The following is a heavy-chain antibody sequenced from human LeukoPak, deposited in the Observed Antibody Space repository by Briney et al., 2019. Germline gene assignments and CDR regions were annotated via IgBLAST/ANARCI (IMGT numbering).Heavy chain of an antibody. V-gene: IGHV1-69*01. CDR3: ARVKGDQGAFDI. Sequence: SVKVPCKASGGTFSSYAISWVRQAPGQGLEWMGGIIPIFGTANYAQKFQGRVTITADESTSTAYMELSSLRSEDTAVYYCARVKGDQGAFDIWGQGTMVTVSS. CDR1: GGTFSSYA. D-gene: IGHD2-2*01. J-gene: IGHJ3*02. CDR2: IIPIFGTA.